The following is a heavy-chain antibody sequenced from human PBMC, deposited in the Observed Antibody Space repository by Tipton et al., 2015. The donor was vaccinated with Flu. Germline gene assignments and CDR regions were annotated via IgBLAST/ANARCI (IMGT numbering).Heavy chain of an antibody. CDR1: SGSIRSTNYF. D-gene: IGHD3-10*02. J-gene: IGHJ4*02. CDR3: ARLSYYDVDLKNFYFDY. CDR2: IYPSGTT. V-gene: IGHV4-39*01. Sequence: TLSLTCTVSSGSIRSTNYFCAWIRQPPGKGLELIGSIYPSGTTYYNPSLKSRVTISVDTYKSQFSLKLRSVTAADTAVYYCARLSYYDVDLKNFYFDYWGQGALVTVSA.